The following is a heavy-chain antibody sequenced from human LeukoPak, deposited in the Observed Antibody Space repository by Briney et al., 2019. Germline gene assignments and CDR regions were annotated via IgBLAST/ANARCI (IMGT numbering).Heavy chain of an antibody. CDR3: ARWGNLRDGYNSFDI. CDR1: GYTFTGYY. J-gene: IGHJ3*02. CDR2: FNPNSGSA. Sequence: ASVKVSCKASGYTFTGYYMHWVRQAPGQGLEWMGWFNPNSGSAGYAQKFQGRVTITADESTSTAYMELSSLRSEDTAVYYCARWGNLRDGYNSFDIWGQGTMVTVPS. D-gene: IGHD5-24*01. V-gene: IGHV1-2*02.